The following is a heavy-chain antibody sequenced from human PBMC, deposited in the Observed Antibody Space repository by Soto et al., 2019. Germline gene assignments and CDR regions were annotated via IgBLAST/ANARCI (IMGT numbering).Heavy chain of an antibody. D-gene: IGHD1-1*01. V-gene: IGHV4-59*08. Sequence: PSETLSLTCTVSDGSISSYYLGWIRQPPGKGLEWIGYIFYTGSTNYNPSLRSRVTISLDTSKNQFSLKLSSVTAADTAVYYCARHYPIGNNWNYFDYWGQGTLVTVSS. CDR2: IFYTGST. CDR1: DGSISSYY. J-gene: IGHJ4*02. CDR3: ARHYPIGNNWNYFDY.